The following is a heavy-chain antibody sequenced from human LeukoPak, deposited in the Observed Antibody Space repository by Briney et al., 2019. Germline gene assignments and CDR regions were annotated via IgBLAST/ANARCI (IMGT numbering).Heavy chain of an antibody. D-gene: IGHD3-22*01. J-gene: IGHJ6*03. CDR1: GYTFTSCG. CDR3: ARYYYDSSGYYYVGYYYYYMDV. CDR2: ISAYNGNT. Sequence: ASVKVSCKASGYTFTSCGISWVRQAPGQGLEWMGWISAYNGNTNYAQKLQGRVTMTTDTSTSTAYMELRSLRSDDTAVYYCARYYYDSSGYYYVGYYYYYMDVWGKGTTVTVSS. V-gene: IGHV1-18*01.